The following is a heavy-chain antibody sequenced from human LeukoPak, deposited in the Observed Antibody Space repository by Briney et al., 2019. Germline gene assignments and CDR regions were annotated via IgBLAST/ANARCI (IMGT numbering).Heavy chain of an antibody. CDR3: ARVAATGNYWYFDL. V-gene: IGHV3-7*01. CDR1: GFSFSTYC. Sequence: PGGSLRLSCAASGFSFSTYCMSWVRQAPGKGREWVANIKQSGNEKYYVDSVKGRFTISRDNAKNSLYLQMNSLRAEDTALYSCARVAATGNYWYFDLWGRGTLITVSS. CDR2: IKQSGNEK. D-gene: IGHD6-13*01. J-gene: IGHJ2*01.